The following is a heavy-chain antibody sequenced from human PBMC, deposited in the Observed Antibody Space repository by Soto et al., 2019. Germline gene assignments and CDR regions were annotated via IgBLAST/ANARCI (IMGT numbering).Heavy chain of an antibody. V-gene: IGHV3-30*18. CDR3: AKDRGSGSYYKAYFDY. Sequence: GGSLRLSCAASGFTFSSYGMHWVRQAPGKGLEWVAVISYDGSNKYYADSVKGRFTISRDNSKNTLYLQMNSLRAEDTAVYYCAKDRGSGSYYKAYFDYWGQGTLVTVSS. CDR1: GFTFSSYG. CDR2: ISYDGSNK. J-gene: IGHJ4*02. D-gene: IGHD3-10*01.